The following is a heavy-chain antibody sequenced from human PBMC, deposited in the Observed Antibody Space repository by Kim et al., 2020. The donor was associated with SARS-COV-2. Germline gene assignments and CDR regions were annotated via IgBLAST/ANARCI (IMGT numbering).Heavy chain of an antibody. D-gene: IGHD1-26*01. CDR2: ISGSGGST. CDR1: GFTFSSYA. Sequence: GGSLRLSCAASGFTFSSYAMSWVRQAPGKGLEWVSAISGSGGSTYYADSVKGRFTISRDNSKNTLYLQMNSLRAEDTAVYYCAKDSSIGTWELLYYYYGMDVWGQGTTVTVSS. CDR3: AKDSSIGTWELLYYYYGMDV. J-gene: IGHJ6*02. V-gene: IGHV3-23*01.